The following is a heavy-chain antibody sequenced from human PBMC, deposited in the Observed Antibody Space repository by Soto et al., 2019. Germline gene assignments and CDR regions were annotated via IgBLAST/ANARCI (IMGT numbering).Heavy chain of an antibody. D-gene: IGHD6-13*01. J-gene: IGHJ5*02. CDR1: GFTFDDYA. CDR3: AKDISGIAAAGGWFDP. V-gene: IGHV3-9*01. CDR2: ISWNSGSI. Sequence: EVQLVESGGGLVQPGRSLRLSCAASGFTFDDYAMHWVRQAPGKGLEWVSGISWNSGSIGYADSVKGRFTISRDNAKNSLCLQMNSLRAEDTALYYCAKDISGIAAAGGWFDPWGQGTLVTVSS.